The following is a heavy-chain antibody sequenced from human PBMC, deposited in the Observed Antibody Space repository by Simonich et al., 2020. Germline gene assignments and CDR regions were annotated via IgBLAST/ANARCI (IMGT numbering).Heavy chain of an antibody. J-gene: IGHJ2*01. D-gene: IGHD6-6*01. CDR2: IDPNSGGT. V-gene: IGHV1-2*02. Sequence: QVQLVQSGAGGKKPGAQVKDSSKSFENTSTASKMTWVHQAPGQGLRWMGVIDPNSGGTNFAQKVHGRVSMTRDPSISTANMERSRLRSDDTAVYYCAIYSPSIAARPYWYFDLWGRGTLVTVSS. CDR3: AIYSPSIAARPYWYFDL. CDR1: ENTSTASK.